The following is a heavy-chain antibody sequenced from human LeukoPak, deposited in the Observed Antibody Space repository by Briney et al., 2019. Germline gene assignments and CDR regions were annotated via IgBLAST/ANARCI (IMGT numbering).Heavy chain of an antibody. J-gene: IGHJ4*02. D-gene: IGHD5-18*01. CDR1: GGSFSGYS. Sequence: SETLSLTCAVYGGSFSGYSWSWIRRPPGKGLQWIGEINYNGDTNYNPSLKSQRLTISIDRSLNQFSLKLTSVTAADTAMYFCARDSVDTYGQPFDSWGQGTQVTVSS. CDR2: INYNGDT. CDR3: ARDSVDTYGQPFDS. V-gene: IGHV4-34*01.